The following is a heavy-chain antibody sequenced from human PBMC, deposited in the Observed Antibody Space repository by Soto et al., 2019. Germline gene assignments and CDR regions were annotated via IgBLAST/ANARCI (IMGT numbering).Heavy chain of an antibody. D-gene: IGHD3-9*01. CDR3: ARVAPHYDILTGYARGPYLDI. CDR2: IYYSGST. CDR1: GGSISSSSYY. J-gene: IGHJ3*02. Sequence: SETLSLTCTVSGGSISSSSYYWGWIRQPPGKGLEWIGSIYYSGSTYYNPSLKSRVTISVDTSKNQFSLKLSSVTAADTAVYYCARVAPHYDILTGYARGPYLDIWGQGTMVTVSS. V-gene: IGHV4-39*07.